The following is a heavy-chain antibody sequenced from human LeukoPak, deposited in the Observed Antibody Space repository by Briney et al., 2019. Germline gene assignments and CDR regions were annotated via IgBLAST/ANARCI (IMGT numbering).Heavy chain of an antibody. CDR1: GFTVSSNY. Sequence: PGGSLRLSCAASGFTVSSNYMSWVRQAPGKGLEWVSVIYSGGSTYYADSVKGRFTISRDNSKNTLYLQMNSLRAEDTAVYYCAISIYSGYDSDAFDIWGQGTMFTVSS. V-gene: IGHV3-66*01. D-gene: IGHD5-12*01. CDR2: IYSGGST. J-gene: IGHJ3*02. CDR3: AISIYSGYDSDAFDI.